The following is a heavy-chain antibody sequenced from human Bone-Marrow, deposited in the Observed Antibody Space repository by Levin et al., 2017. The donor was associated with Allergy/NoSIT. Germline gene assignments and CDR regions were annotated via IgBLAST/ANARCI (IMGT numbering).Heavy chain of an antibody. Sequence: PGGSLRLSCAASGFTFSDVWMSWVRQAPGKGLEWVGRIRSKSDGGTTDYAAPVEGRFTISRDDSKNTLYLHMNGLQTEDTAVYYCTRAHCGGSCPRDNWFDPWGQGTLVTVSS. CDR2: IRSKSDGGTT. V-gene: IGHV3-15*01. J-gene: IGHJ5*02. D-gene: IGHD2-15*01. CDR1: GFTFSDVW. CDR3: TRAHCGGSCPRDNWFDP.